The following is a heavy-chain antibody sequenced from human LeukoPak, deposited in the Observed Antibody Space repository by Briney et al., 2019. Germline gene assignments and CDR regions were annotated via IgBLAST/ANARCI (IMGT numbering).Heavy chain of an antibody. V-gene: IGHV4-30-4*01. J-gene: IGHJ5*02. CDR2: IHDSGST. CDR1: GASISSGDYH. Sequence: PSETLSLTCTVSGASISSGDYHWNWIRQPPGKGLEWIGFIHDSGSTYYNPSLKGRVSISRDMSKNQLSLMLSSVTAADTAVYYCASGFGAGNYYYGWFDPWGQGTLVSVSS. D-gene: IGHD3-10*01. CDR3: ASGFGAGNYYYGWFDP.